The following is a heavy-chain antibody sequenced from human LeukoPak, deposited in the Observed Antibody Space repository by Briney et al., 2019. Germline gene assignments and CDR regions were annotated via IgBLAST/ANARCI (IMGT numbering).Heavy chain of an antibody. J-gene: IGHJ4*02. CDR3: AKPPFPRWTLYYFDY. D-gene: IGHD3-3*01. CDR2: ISSSSSTI. V-gene: IGHV3-48*02. CDR1: GFTFSSYS. Sequence: PGGSLRLSCAASGFTFSSYSMNWVRQAPGKGLEWVSYISSSSSTIYYADSVKGRFTISRDNAKNSLYLQMNSLRDEDTAVYYCAKPPFPRWTLYYFDYWGQGTLVTVSS.